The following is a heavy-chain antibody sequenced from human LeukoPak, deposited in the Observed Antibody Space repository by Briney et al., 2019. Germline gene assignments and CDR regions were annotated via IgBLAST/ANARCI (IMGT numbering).Heavy chain of an antibody. Sequence: GESLKISCKGSGYSFTSYWIAWVRHMPGKGLEYMGVIYPDDSDTRYSPSFQGQVTISADKSISTAHLQWSSLKASDTAMYYCARQIAEVGTSRYLDIWGRGTLVTVSS. D-gene: IGHD6-13*01. V-gene: IGHV5-51*01. CDR1: GYSFTSYW. J-gene: IGHJ2*01. CDR3: ARQIAEVGTSRYLDI. CDR2: IYPDDSDT.